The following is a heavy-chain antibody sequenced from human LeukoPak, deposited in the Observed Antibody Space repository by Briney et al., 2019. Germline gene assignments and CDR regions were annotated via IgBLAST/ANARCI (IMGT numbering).Heavy chain of an antibody. CDR2: IIPIFGTA. CDR1: GGTFSSYA. CDR3: ATQSAIVKSTAFDY. J-gene: IGHJ4*02. Sequence: HVAPVKVSCKASGGTFSSYAISWVRQAPGQGLEWMGGIIPIFGTANYAQKFQGRVTITADESTSTAYMELSSLRSEDTAVYYCATQSAIVKSTAFDYWGQGTLVTVSS. V-gene: IGHV1-69*13. D-gene: IGHD5-18*01.